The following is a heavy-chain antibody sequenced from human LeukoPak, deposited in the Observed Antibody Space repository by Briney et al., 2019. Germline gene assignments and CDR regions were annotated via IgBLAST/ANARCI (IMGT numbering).Heavy chain of an antibody. J-gene: IGHJ4*02. CDR1: GGSFSGYY. Sequence: SETLSLTCAVYGGSFSGYYWSWIRQPPGKGLEWIGETNHSGSTNYNPSLKSRVTISVDTSKNQFSLKLSSVTAADTAVYYCAWSIAAASFDYWGQGTLVTVPS. CDR2: TNHSGST. D-gene: IGHD6-13*01. CDR3: AWSIAAASFDY. V-gene: IGHV4-34*01.